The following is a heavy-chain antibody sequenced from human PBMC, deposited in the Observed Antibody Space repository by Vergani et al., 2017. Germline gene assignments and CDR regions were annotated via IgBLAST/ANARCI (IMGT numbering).Heavy chain of an antibody. CDR1: GYSISSGYY. Sequence: QVQLQESGPGLVKPSETLSLTCAVSGYSISSGYYWCWIRPPPGKGLEWIGSIFHSGSTYYNPSRKSRVTISVDTSKNQFSLKLSSVTAADTAVYYCARQPSPVGEDYWGQGTLVTVSS. V-gene: IGHV4-38-2*01. CDR3: ARQPSPVGEDY. CDR2: IFHSGST. J-gene: IGHJ4*02. D-gene: IGHD3-10*01.